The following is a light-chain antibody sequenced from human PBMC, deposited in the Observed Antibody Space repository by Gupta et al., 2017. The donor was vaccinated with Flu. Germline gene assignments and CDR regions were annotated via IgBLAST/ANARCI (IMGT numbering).Light chain of an antibody. Sequence: QSALTPPTPVSAPPDRSVTISCPGPSSDVGRYNGVSWYQQSPRTAPILMIYEVTHRPAVAPGHFSESKSGNTASLTISGRQDEDEADYYGSTDTSSSTYVFGTGTKVTVL. J-gene: IGLJ1*01. CDR1: SSDVGRYNG. CDR3: STDTSSSTYV. V-gene: IGLV2-18*02. CDR2: EVT.